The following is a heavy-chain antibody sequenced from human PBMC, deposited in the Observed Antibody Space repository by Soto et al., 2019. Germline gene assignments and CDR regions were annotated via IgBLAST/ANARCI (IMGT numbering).Heavy chain of an antibody. CDR1: GYSFTSYW. D-gene: IGHD2-2*01. Sequence: GESLKISCKGSGYSFTSYWISLVRQMPGKGLGWMGRIDPSAFYTNYSPSFKGHVTISADKSMSTAYLQWSSLKASDTAMYYCARSCTLAYFTSISCDSVYGAYFGMDVCGRRTTVTAFS. CDR2: IDPSAFYT. J-gene: IGHJ6*02. V-gene: IGHV5-10-1*01. CDR3: ARSCTLAYFTSISCDSVYGAYFGMDV.